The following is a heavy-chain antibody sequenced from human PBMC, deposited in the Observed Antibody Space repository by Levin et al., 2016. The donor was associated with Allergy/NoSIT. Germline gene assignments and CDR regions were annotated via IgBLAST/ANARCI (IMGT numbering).Heavy chain of an antibody. J-gene: IGHJ6*02. CDR1: GYTFTSYY. V-gene: IGHV1-46*03. D-gene: IGHD4-17*01. CDR3: ARDLASGTTVTAKTPYYYYYGMDV. Sequence: ASVKVSCKASGYTFTSYYMHWVRQAPGQGLEWMGIINPSGGSTSYAQKFQGRVTMTRDTSTSTVYMELSSLRSEDTAVYYCARDLASGTTVTAKTPYYYYYGMDVWGQGTTVTVSS. CDR2: INPSGGST.